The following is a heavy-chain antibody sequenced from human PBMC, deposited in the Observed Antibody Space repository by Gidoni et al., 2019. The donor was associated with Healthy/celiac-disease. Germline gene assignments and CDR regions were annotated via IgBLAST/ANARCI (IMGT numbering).Heavy chain of an antibody. J-gene: IGHJ4*02. CDR3: ARGRLYSSGWIFDY. CDR2: INHSGST. CDR1: GGSFSGYY. Sequence: QVQLQQWGAGLLKPSETLSLTCAVYGGSFSGYYWSWIRQPPGKGLEWIGEINHSGSTNYNPSLKSRVTISVDTSKNQFSLKLSSVTAADTAVYYCARGRLYSSGWIFDYWGQGTLVTVSS. D-gene: IGHD6-19*01. V-gene: IGHV4-34*01.